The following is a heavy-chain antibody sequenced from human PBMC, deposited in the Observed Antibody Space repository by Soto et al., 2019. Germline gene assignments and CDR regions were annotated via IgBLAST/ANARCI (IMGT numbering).Heavy chain of an antibody. CDR3: AREVIANPPDY. Sequence: GASVKVSCKASGYTFTSYAMHWVRQAPGQRLEWMGWINAGNGNTKYSQKFQGRVTITADKSTSTAYMELSSLRSEDTAVYYCAREVIANPPDYWGQGTLVTVSS. CDR1: GYTFTSYA. V-gene: IGHV1-3*01. CDR2: INAGNGNT. J-gene: IGHJ4*02. D-gene: IGHD3-16*02.